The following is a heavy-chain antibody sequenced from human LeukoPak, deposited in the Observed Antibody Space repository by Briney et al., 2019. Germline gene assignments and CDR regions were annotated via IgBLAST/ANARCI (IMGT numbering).Heavy chain of an antibody. CDR1: GFTFDDYG. V-gene: IGHV3-20*04. J-gene: IGHJ6*03. CDR2: INWNGGSA. Sequence: PGGSLRLSCAASGFTFDDYGMSWFRQAPGKGLEWVSGINWNGGSAGYADSVKGRFTISRDNAKNSLYLQMNSLRAEDTALYYYARGIAAADPYYYDYMDVWGKGTTVTVSS. D-gene: IGHD6-13*01. CDR3: ARGIAAADPYYYDYMDV.